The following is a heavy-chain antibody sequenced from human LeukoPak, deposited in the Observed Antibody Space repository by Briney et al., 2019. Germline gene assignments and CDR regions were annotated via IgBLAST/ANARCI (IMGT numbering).Heavy chain of an antibody. J-gene: IGHJ3*01. CDR1: GFTFNNYG. CDR2: IRSDGNNQ. Sequence: GRSLRLSCAASGFTFNNYGVRWVRQAPGKGLEWVAIIRSDGNNQNYVDSVKGRFTVSRDKFKNTVYLQMNSLRAEDTAVYYCAREYSGSYYVAAFDVWGQGTMVTVSS. CDR3: AREYSGSYYVAAFDV. V-gene: IGHV3-33*01. D-gene: IGHD1-26*01.